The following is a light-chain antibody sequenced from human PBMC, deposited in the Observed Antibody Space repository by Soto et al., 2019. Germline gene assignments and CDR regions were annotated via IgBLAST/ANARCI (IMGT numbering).Light chain of an antibody. CDR2: AAS. Sequence: DIQMTQSPSTLSGSVGDRVTITCRASQGVSNWLAWYQQKPGEAPKLLIYAASSLHSGVPSRFSGSGSGTDFTFTINSLQPEDFATYYCQQANSFPRTFGPGTKVDIK. CDR3: QQANSFPRT. CDR1: QGVSNW. J-gene: IGKJ3*01. V-gene: IGKV1-12*01.